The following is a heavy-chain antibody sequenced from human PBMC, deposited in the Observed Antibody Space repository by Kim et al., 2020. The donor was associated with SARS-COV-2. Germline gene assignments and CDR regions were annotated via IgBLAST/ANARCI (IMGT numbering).Heavy chain of an antibody. J-gene: IGHJ5*02. V-gene: IGHV3-53*04. CDR3: ARVARYCSSTSCKRPNWFDP. D-gene: IGHD2-2*01. CDR1: GFTVSSNY. Sequence: GGSLRLSCAASGFTVSSNYMSWVRQAPGKGLESVSVIYSGGSTYYADSVKGRFTISRHNSKNTLYLQMNSLRAEDTAVYYCARVARYCSSTSCKRPNWFDPWGQGTLVTVSS. CDR2: IYSGGST.